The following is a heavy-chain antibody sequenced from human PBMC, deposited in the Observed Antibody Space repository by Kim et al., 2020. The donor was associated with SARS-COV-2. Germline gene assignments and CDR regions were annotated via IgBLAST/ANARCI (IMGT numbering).Heavy chain of an antibody. CDR3: AKDQAHYDILTGLDY. V-gene: IGHV3-30*18. J-gene: IGHJ4*02. Sequence: GGSLRLSCATFGFTFSTYAMHWVRQAPGKGLEYVALISYDGSKTYYGDSVKGRFTISRDNSKNTLSLQMNSLRSEDTAVYYCAKDQAHYDILTGLDYWGQGPLGADPS. CDR1: GFTFSTYA. D-gene: IGHD3-9*01. CDR2: ISYDGSKT.